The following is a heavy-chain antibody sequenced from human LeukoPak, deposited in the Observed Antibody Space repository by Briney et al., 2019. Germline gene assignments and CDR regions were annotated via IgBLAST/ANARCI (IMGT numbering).Heavy chain of an antibody. Sequence: ASVKVSCKASGYTFTSYYMHWVRQAPGQGLEWMGIINPSGGSTNYAQKFQGRVTMTRDTSTSTVYMELSSLRSEDTAVYYCAREGRRKYYFDYWGQGTLVTVSS. V-gene: IGHV1-46*01. CDR3: AREGRRKYYFDY. CDR1: GYTFTSYY. CDR2: INPSGGST. J-gene: IGHJ4*02.